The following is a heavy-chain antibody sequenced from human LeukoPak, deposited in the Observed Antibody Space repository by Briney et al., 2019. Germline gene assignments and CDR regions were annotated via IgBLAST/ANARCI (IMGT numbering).Heavy chain of an antibody. CDR1: GVSISSSSYY. CDR3: ARPYHYDSGSRGTAFDI. CDR2: IYESRST. V-gene: IGHV4-39*01. J-gene: IGHJ3*02. Sequence: PSETLSLTCSVSGVSISSSSYYWGWIRQPPGKGLEWIASIYESRSTYYNPYLKSRLTISVDTSKNQFSLKLTSVTAADTAIYYCARPYHYDSGSRGTAFDIWGQGTMVTVSS. D-gene: IGHD3-10*01.